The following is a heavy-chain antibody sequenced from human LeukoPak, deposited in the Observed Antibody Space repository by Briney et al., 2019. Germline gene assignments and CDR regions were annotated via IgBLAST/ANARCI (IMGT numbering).Heavy chain of an antibody. V-gene: IGHV1-69*04. J-gene: IGHJ5*02. Sequence: SVKASCKASGGTFSSYAISWVQQAPGQGLEWMGRIIPNLGIANYAQKFQGRVTITADKSTSTAYMELSSLRSEDTAVYYCARGTDYGDNGGWFDPWGQGTLVTVSS. D-gene: IGHD4-17*01. CDR1: GGTFSSYA. CDR2: IIPNLGIA. CDR3: ARGTDYGDNGGWFDP.